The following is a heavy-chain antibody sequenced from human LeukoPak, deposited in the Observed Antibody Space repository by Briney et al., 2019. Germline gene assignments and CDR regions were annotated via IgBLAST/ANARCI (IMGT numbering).Heavy chain of an antibody. D-gene: IGHD3-10*01. CDR2: INSDGSST. V-gene: IGHV3-74*01. CDR3: ARDRGGSAFDI. Sequence: GGSLRLSCAPSGFTFRSYWMHWVRQAPGKGLVWVSRINSDGSSTSYADSVKGRFTISRDNAKNTLYLQMDSLRAEDTAVYHCARDRGGSAFDILGQGTMVTVSS. CDR1: GFTFRSYW. J-gene: IGHJ3*02.